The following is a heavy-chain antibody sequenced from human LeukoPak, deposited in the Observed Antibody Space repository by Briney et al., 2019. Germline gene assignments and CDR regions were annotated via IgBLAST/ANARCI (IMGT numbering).Heavy chain of an antibody. J-gene: IGHJ6*03. CDR2: ISYDGSNK. CDR1: GFTFSSYA. V-gene: IGHV3-30*01. Sequence: GGSLRLSCAASGFTFSSYAMHWVRQAPGKGLEWVAVISYDGSNKYYADSVKGRFTISRDNSKNTLYLQMNSLRAEDTDVYYCARDNYYGTSYYYYYYMDVWGKGTTVTVSS. CDR3: ARDNYYGTSYYYYYYMDV. D-gene: IGHD1-26*01.